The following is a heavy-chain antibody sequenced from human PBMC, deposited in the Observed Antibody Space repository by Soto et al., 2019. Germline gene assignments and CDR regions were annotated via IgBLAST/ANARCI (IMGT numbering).Heavy chain of an antibody. CDR1: CGSFSGYY. D-gene: IGHD3-3*02. CDR2: INHSGST. CDR3: ADRHFWIVPWTDRTRDY. V-gene: IGHV4-34*01. Sequence: PSEPLSLTCAVYCGSFSGYYWSWIRQPPGKGLEWIGEINHSGSTNYNPSLKSRVTISVDTSKNQFSLKLSSVTAADTAMYYCADRHFWIVPWTDRTRDYWGQRNLVTGSS. J-gene: IGHJ4*02.